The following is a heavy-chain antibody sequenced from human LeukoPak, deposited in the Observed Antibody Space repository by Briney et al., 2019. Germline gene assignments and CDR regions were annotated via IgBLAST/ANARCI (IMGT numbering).Heavy chain of an antibody. CDR3: ARDGGDTAMVTGYFDY. J-gene: IGHJ4*02. CDR1: GDSVSSNSAA. V-gene: IGHV6-1*01. D-gene: IGHD5-18*01. CDR2: TYYRSKWYN. Sequence: SQTLSLTRAISGDSVSSNSAAWNWIRQSPSRGLEWLGRTYYRSKWYNDYAVSVKSRITINPDTSKNQFSLQLNSVTPEDTAVYYCARDGGDTAMVTGYFDYWGQGTLVTVSS.